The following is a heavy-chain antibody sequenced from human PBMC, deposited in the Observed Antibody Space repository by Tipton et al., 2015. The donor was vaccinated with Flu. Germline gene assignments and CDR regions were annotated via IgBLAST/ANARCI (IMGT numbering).Heavy chain of an antibody. CDR3: ARGSGSGIYMIFDF. CDR2: MYSSGTT. V-gene: IGHV4-4*07. D-gene: IGHD3-10*01. Sequence: LSLTCTVSGGSISSFYWSWIRQPAGKGLEWIGRMYSSGTTKYNPSLKSRVTMSVDTTKNQFSLKLSSVTAADTAVYYCARGSGSGIYMIFDFWGQGTLVTVSS. CDR1: GGSISSFY. J-gene: IGHJ5*01.